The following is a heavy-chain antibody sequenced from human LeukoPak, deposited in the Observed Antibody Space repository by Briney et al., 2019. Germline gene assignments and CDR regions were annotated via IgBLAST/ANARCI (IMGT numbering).Heavy chain of an antibody. Sequence: NSSETLSLTCAVSGNSIRSDYYWGWIRQPPGKGLEWIGSMHHSGNSNYNPSLKSRVTISVDTSSKNQFSLKLSSVTAADTAVYYCARGSWLSPHHLDSWGLGTLVTVSS. CDR3: ARGSWLSPHHLDS. CDR2: MHHSGNS. V-gene: IGHV4-38-2*01. CDR1: GNSIRSDYY. D-gene: IGHD3-22*01. J-gene: IGHJ4*02.